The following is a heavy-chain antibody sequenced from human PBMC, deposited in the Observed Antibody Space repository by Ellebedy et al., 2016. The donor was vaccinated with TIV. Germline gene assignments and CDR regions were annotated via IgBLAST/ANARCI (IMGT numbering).Heavy chain of an antibody. CDR1: GFTFSSYG. V-gene: IGHV3-30*18. D-gene: IGHD5-12*01. J-gene: IGHJ4*02. CDR3: VKDRGAQEGFSGGFHH. Sequence: GESLKISXAASGFTFSSYGMHWVRQAPGKGLEWVAVISYDGSNRYYADSVRGRFALSRDNSRDTVHLQMNSLKIDDTAVYYCVKDRGAQEGFSGGFHHWGQGALVTVSS. CDR2: ISYDGSNR.